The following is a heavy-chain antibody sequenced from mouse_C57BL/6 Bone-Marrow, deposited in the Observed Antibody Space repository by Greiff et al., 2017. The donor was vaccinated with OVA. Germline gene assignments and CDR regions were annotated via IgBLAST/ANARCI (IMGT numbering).Heavy chain of an antibody. CDR3: AKPMVTTGGTYFDY. Sequence: EVQLQQSGPELVKPGASVKISCKASGYSFTDYNMNWVKQSNGKSLEWIGVINPNYGTTSYNQKFKGKATLTVAQSSSTAYMQLNSLTSEDSAVYYCAKPMVTTGGTYFDYWGQGTTLTVSS. J-gene: IGHJ2*01. V-gene: IGHV1-39*01. CDR1: GYSFTDYN. CDR2: INPNYGTT. D-gene: IGHD2-2*01.